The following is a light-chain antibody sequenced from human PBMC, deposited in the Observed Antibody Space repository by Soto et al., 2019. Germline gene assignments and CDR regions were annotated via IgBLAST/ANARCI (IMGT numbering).Light chain of an antibody. CDR2: DVS. Sequence: QSALTQPRSVSGSPGQSVTISCTGTSSDVGGYNYVSWYQQHPGKAPKLMIYDVSKRPSGVPDRFSGSKSGNTASLTISGLQAEDEADYYCCSYAGSYTFDVSGTGTKLTVL. J-gene: IGLJ1*01. V-gene: IGLV2-11*01. CDR3: CSYAGSYTFDV. CDR1: SSDVGGYNY.